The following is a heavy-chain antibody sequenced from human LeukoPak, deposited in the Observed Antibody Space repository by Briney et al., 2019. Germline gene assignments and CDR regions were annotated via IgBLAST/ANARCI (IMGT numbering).Heavy chain of an antibody. CDR3: AKKESSSSWYDYFDY. V-gene: IGHV3-23*01. D-gene: IGHD6-13*01. J-gene: IGHJ4*02. Sequence: GGSLRLSCAASVFTISSYAMSWVRQAPGKGLEWVSAISGSGGSTYYADSVKGRFTISRDNSKNTLYLQMNSLRAEDTAVYYCAKKESSSSWYDYFDYWGQGTLVTVSS. CDR2: ISGSGGST. CDR1: VFTISSYA.